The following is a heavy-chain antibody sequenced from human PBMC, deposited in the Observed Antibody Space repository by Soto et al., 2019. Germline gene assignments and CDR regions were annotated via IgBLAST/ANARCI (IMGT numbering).Heavy chain of an antibody. CDR3: ATYSSNTVTFDY. D-gene: IGHD4-17*01. CDR1: GGSISGHY. CDR2: IYYSGST. J-gene: IGHJ4*02. V-gene: IGHV4-59*11. Sequence: SETLSLTCSVSGGSISGHYWSWIRQPPGKGLEWIGYIYYSGSTNYNPSLKSRVTISVDTSKNQFSLKLSSVTAADTAVYYCATYSSNTVTFDYWGRGTLVTVSS.